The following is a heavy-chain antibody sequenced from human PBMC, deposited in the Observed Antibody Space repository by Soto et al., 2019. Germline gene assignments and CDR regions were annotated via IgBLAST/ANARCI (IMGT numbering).Heavy chain of an antibody. CDR1: GYTFTSYD. V-gene: IGHV1-8*01. J-gene: IGHJ6*03. CDR2: MNPNSGNT. CDR3: ARGRILTGYYYYYYMDV. Sequence: GASVKVSCKASGYTFTSYDINWVRHATGQGLEWMGWMNPNSGNTGYAQKFQGRVTMTRNTSISTAYMELSSLRSEDTAVYYCARGRILTGYYYYYYMDVWGKGTTVTVSS. D-gene: IGHD3-9*01.